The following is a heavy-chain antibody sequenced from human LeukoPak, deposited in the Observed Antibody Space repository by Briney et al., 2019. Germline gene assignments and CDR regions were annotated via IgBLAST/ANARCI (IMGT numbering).Heavy chain of an antibody. Sequence: GGSLRLSCAASGFTVSSNYMSWVRQAPGKGLEWVSVIYSGGSTYYADSVRGRFTISRDNSKNTLYLQMNSLRAEATAVYYCASLDGGAGAFDIWGQGTMVTVSS. CDR2: IYSGGST. V-gene: IGHV3-53*01. CDR1: GFTVSSNY. CDR3: ASLDGGAGAFDI. D-gene: IGHD3-16*01. J-gene: IGHJ3*02.